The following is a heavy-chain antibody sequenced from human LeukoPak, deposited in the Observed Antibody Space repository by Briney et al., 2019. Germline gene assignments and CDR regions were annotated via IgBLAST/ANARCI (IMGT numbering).Heavy chain of an antibody. V-gene: IGHV4-34*01. D-gene: IGHD3-3*01. CDR2: INHSGST. CDR1: GFTFSSYA. Sequence: KSGGSLRLSCAASGFTFSSYAMSWVRQAPGKGLEWIGEINHSGSTNYNPSLKSRVTISVDTSKNQFSLKLSSVTAADTAVYYCARAITIFGVAERPFDAFDIWGQGTMVTVSS. CDR3: ARAITIFGVAERPFDAFDI. J-gene: IGHJ3*02.